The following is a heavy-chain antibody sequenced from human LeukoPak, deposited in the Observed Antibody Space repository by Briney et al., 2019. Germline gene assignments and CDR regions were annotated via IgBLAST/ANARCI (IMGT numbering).Heavy chain of an antibody. D-gene: IGHD2-15*01. Sequence: ASVKVSCKASGYTFTGYYIHWVRQAPGQGLEWMGWINPHSDDRNYAQRFQGRVTMTRDTSISTAYMELSSLRSDDTAVYYCASFQLGELGWSSWGQGTLVTVSS. J-gene: IGHJ4*02. CDR2: INPHSDDR. CDR3: ASFQLGELGWSS. V-gene: IGHV1-2*02. CDR1: GYTFTGYY.